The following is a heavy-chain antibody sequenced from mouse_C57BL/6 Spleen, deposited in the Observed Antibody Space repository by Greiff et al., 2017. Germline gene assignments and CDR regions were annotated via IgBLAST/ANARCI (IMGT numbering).Heavy chain of an antibody. V-gene: IGHV1-53*01. CDR1: GYTFTSYW. CDR3: ARGGIYYDYGRYFDV. D-gene: IGHD2-4*01. J-gene: IGHJ1*03. Sequence: QVQLQQPGTELVKPGASVKLSCKASGYTFTSYWMHWVKQRPGQGLEWIGNINPSNGGTNYNEKFKSKATLTVDTSSSTAYMQLSSLTSEDSAVYYCARGGIYYDYGRYFDVWGTGTTVTVSS. CDR2: INPSNGGT.